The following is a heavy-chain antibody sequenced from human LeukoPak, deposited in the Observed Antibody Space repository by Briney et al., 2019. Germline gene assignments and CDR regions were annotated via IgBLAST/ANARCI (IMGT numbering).Heavy chain of an antibody. CDR3: AKDAGDYYGSGSRVY. D-gene: IGHD3-10*01. V-gene: IGHV3-23*01. CDR1: GFTFSSYA. Sequence: GGSLRLSCAASGFTFSSYAMSWVRQAPGKGLEWVSAIGGSGGSTYYADSVKGRFTISRDNSKNTLYLQMNSLRAEDTAVYYCAKDAGDYYGSGSRVYWGQGTLVTVSS. CDR2: IGGSGGST. J-gene: IGHJ4*02.